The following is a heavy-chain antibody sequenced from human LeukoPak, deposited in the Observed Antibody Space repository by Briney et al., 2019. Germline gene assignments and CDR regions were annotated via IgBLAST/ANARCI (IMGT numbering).Heavy chain of an antibody. CDR2: IYYSGST. Sequence: SETLSLTCTVSGGSISSSSYYWGWIRQPPGKGLEWIGSIYYSGSTYYNPSLKSRVTISVDTSKHQFSLKLSSVTAADTAVYYCARESSTNYYYYYGMDVWGQGNTVTVSS. CDR3: ARESSTNYYYYYGMDV. D-gene: IGHD2-2*01. CDR1: GGSISSSSYY. J-gene: IGHJ6*02. V-gene: IGHV4-39*02.